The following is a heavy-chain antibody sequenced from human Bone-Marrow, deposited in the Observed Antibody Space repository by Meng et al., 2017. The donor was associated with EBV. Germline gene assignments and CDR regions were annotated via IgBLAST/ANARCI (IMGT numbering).Heavy chain of an antibody. Sequence: QIPLTESGPTLVTPTLSLTLPCSFSGFSLSTDGEVVVWIRQPPGKALEWLALIYWDDDKRYSPSLESRLTITKDTSKNQVVLTMTNMDPVDTATYYCAHRLSSGWYDYWGQGTLVTVSS. CDR3: AHRLSSGWYDY. CDR1: GFSLSTDGEV. D-gene: IGHD6-19*01. J-gene: IGHJ4*02. CDR2: IYWDDDK. V-gene: IGHV2-5*02.